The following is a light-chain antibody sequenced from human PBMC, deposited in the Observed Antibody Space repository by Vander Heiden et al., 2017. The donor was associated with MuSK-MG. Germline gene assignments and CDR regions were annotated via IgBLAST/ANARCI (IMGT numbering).Light chain of an antibody. J-gene: IGLJ3*02. CDR3: SSYRSSSPSRA. Sequence: QSALTQPASVSGSPGQSITISCTGPSSDVGGYKYVSWYQQHPGKAPKLMIYEVTKRPSGVSNRFSGSKSGNTASLTISGLRAEDEADYYCSSYRSSSPSRAFGGGTKLTVL. CDR1: SSDVGGYKY. CDR2: EVT. V-gene: IGLV2-14*01.